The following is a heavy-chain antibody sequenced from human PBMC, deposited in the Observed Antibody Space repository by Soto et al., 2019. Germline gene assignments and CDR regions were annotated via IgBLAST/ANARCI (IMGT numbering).Heavy chain of an antibody. Sequence: SETLSHTCSVSGGSISSSSYYWGWIRQPPGKGLEWIGSIYYSGSTYYNPSLKSRVTISVDTSKNQFSLKLSSVTAADTAVYYCARIASWADYYYYYMDVWGKGTTVTVSS. CDR1: GGSISSSSYY. V-gene: IGHV4-39*01. D-gene: IGHD3-10*01. J-gene: IGHJ6*03. CDR3: ARIASWADYYYYYMDV. CDR2: IYYSGST.